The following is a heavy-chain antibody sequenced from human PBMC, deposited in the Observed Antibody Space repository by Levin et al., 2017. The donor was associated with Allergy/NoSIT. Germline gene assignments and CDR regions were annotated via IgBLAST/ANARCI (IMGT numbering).Heavy chain of an antibody. J-gene: IGHJ5*02. V-gene: IGHV3-23*01. CDR2: ISESGSNT. CDR1: GFSFSSYA. Sequence: GGSLRLSCAASGFSFSSYAMGWVRQFPGKGLQWVSSISESGSNTYYADSVKGRFTISRDNSKNTLYLQMNSLRAEDTALYYCPKDVRGSGSYGWFDPWGQGTLVTVSS. D-gene: IGHD6-19*01. CDR3: PKDVRGSGSYGWFDP.